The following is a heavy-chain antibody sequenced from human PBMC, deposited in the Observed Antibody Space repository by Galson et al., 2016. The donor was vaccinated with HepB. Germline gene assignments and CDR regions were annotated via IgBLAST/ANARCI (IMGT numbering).Heavy chain of an antibody. Sequence: SLRLSCAASGVTVSNNYMSWVRQAPGRGLEWVSVIYSGGDTYYADSVKGRFTISRDNFENTVYLQMNSLRAEDTAVYYCVPLGYAVDYWGQGTLVTVSS. CDR3: VPLGYAVDY. CDR2: IYSGGDT. D-gene: IGHD5-12*01. J-gene: IGHJ4*02. CDR1: GVTVSNNY. V-gene: IGHV3-66*01.